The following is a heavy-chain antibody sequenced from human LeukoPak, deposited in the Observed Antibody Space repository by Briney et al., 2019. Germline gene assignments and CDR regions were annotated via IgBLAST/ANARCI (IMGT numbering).Heavy chain of an antibody. CDR3: ARENSLDY. CDR2: IRYDGSNK. D-gene: IGHD2/OR15-2a*01. Sequence: PGGSLRLSRAASGFTFSSYAMSWVRQAPGKGLEWVAFIRYDGSNKYYAASVKGRITISRDNSKNTLYLQMNSLRAEDTAVYYCARENSLDYWGQGTLVTVSS. J-gene: IGHJ4*02. V-gene: IGHV3-30*02. CDR1: GFTFSSYA.